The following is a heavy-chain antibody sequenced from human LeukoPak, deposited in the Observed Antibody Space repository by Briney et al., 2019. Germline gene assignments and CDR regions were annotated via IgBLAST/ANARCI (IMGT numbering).Heavy chain of an antibody. D-gene: IGHD5-12*01. J-gene: IGHJ4*02. Sequence: GGSLRLSCAASGFTFSSYAMHWVRQAPGKGLEWVAFIRYDGSNKHYADSVKGRFTISRDSSKNTLYLQMNSLRPEDTAVYYCAREVATISAYYFDCWGQGTLVTVSS. V-gene: IGHV3-30*02. CDR2: IRYDGSNK. CDR3: AREVATISAYYFDC. CDR1: GFTFSSYA.